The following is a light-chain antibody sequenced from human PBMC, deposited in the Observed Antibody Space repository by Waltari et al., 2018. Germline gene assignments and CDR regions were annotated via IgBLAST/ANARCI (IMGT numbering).Light chain of an antibody. Sequence: AIRMTQSPSSLSASTGDRATITCRANEGIGSYLAWYQQKPGKAPKLLIYGASTLQSEVPSRFSGSGSGTDFTLTINGLQSEDSATYYCQQYYGYPLTFGGGTKVEI. CDR3: QQYYGYPLT. V-gene: IGKV1-8*01. CDR1: EGIGSY. CDR2: GAS. J-gene: IGKJ4*01.